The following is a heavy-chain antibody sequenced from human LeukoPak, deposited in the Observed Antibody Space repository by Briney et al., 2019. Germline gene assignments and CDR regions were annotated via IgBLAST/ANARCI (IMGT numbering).Heavy chain of an antibody. CDR3: ARNVGATKASDY. Sequence: ASVKVSCKASGYTFTSYGTSRVRQAPGQGLGWMGWISAYNGNTNYAQKLQGRVTMTTDTSTSTAYMELRSLRSDDTAVYYCARNVGATKASDYWGQGTLVTVSS. CDR2: ISAYNGNT. V-gene: IGHV1-18*01. J-gene: IGHJ4*02. D-gene: IGHD1-26*01. CDR1: GYTFTSYG.